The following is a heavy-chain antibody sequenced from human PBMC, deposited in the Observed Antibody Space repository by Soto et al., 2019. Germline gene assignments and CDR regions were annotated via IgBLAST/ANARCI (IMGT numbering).Heavy chain of an antibody. J-gene: IGHJ6*02. CDR3: ARQQPLVPNYYYYGMDV. Sequence: EVQLVESGGGLVKPGGSLRLSCAAAGFTFSSYSMNWVRQAPGKGLEWVSSISSSSSYIYYADSVKGRFTISRDNAKNSLYLQMNSLRAEDTAVYYCARQQPLVPNYYYYGMDVWGQGTTVTVSS. CDR1: GFTFSSYS. CDR2: ISSSSSYI. D-gene: IGHD6-13*01. V-gene: IGHV3-21*01.